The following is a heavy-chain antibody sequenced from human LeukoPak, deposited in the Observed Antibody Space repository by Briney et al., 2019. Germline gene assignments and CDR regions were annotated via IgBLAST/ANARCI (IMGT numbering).Heavy chain of an antibody. Sequence: SETLSLTCAVYGGSFSGYYWSWIRQPPGKGLEWIGEINHSGSTNYNPSLKSRVTISVDTSKNQFSLKLSSVTAADTAVYYCARGRSEASAARPAYYLDYWGQGTLVTVSS. CDR1: GGSFSGYY. D-gene: IGHD6-6*01. CDR2: INHSGST. CDR3: ARGRSEASAARPAYYLDY. V-gene: IGHV4-34*01. J-gene: IGHJ4*02.